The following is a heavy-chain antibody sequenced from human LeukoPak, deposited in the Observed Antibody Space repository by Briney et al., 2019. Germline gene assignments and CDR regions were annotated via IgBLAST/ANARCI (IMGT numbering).Heavy chain of an antibody. V-gene: IGHV1-18*04. D-gene: IGHD5-18*01. CDR3: ARAGDSYLTRRNWFDP. CDR1: GYTFTGHY. Sequence: ASVKVSCKASGYTFTGHYIHWVRQAPGQGLEWMGWISAYNGNTNYAQKLQGRVTMTTDTSTSTAYMELRSLRSDDTAVYYCARAGDSYLTRRNWFDPWGQGTLVTVSS. J-gene: IGHJ5*02. CDR2: ISAYNGNT.